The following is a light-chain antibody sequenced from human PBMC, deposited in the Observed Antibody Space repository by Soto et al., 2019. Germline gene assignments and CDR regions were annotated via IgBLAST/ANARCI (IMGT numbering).Light chain of an antibody. CDR3: CSYAGSSTFAYV. V-gene: IGLV2-23*03. CDR1: SSDVGSYNL. Sequence: QSALTQPASVSGSPGQSITISCTGTSSDVGSYNLVSWYQQHPGKAPKLMIYDGSKRPSGVSHRFSGSKSGNTASLTISGLQAEDEADYYCCSYAGSSTFAYVFGTGTKLTVL. CDR2: DGS. J-gene: IGLJ1*01.